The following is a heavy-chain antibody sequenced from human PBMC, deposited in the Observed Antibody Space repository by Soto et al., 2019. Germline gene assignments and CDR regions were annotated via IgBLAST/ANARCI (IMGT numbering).Heavy chain of an antibody. Sequence: SVKVSCKASGGTFSSYAISWVRQAPGQGLEWMGGIIPIFGTANYAQKFQGRVTITADKSTSTAYMELSSLRSEDTAVYYCARDPRVGATTFYYYYGMDVWGQGTTVTVSS. V-gene: IGHV1-69*06. CDR1: GGTFSSYA. CDR2: IIPIFGTA. D-gene: IGHD1-26*01. CDR3: ARDPRVGATTFYYYYGMDV. J-gene: IGHJ6*02.